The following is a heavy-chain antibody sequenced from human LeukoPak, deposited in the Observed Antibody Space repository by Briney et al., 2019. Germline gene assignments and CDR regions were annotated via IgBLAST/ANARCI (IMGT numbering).Heavy chain of an antibody. Sequence: GGSLRLSCAASGFTFTSYAMRWVRQAPGKGLEWVSAISGSGGSTYYADSVKGRFTISRDNSKNTLYLQMNSLRAEDTAVYYCGAGDFWSGPNGYWGQGTLVTVSS. D-gene: IGHD3-3*01. CDR1: GFTFTSYA. V-gene: IGHV3-23*01. J-gene: IGHJ4*02. CDR3: GAGDFWSGPNGY. CDR2: ISGSGGST.